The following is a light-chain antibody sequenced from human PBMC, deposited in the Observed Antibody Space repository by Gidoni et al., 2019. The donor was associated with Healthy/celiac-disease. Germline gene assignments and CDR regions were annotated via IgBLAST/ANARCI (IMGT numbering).Light chain of an antibody. CDR2: LGS. CDR3: MQALQTQWT. V-gene: IGKV2-28*01. J-gene: IGKJ1*01. Sequence: DIVMTQSPLYLPVTPGEPASISCRSSQSLLQSNGYNYLDWYLQKPGQSPQLLIYLGSNRASGVPDRFSGSGSGTDFTLKISRVEAEDVGVYYCMQALQTQWTFGQGTKVEIK. CDR1: QSLLQSNGYNY.